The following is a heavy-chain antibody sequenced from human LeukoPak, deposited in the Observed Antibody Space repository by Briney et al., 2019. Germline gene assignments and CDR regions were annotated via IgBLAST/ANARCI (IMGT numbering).Heavy chain of an antibody. D-gene: IGHD5-12*01. CDR2: IYTSGST. CDR1: GGSISSYY. V-gene: IGHV4-4*07. CDR3: ARDRYSGYDPAMYYYYMDV. J-gene: IGHJ6*03. Sequence: SETLSLTCTVSGGSISSYYWSWIRQPAGKGLEWIGRIYTSGSTNYNPSLKSRVTMSVDTSKNQFSLKLSSVTAADTAVYYCARDRYSGYDPAMYYYYMDVWGKGTTVTVS.